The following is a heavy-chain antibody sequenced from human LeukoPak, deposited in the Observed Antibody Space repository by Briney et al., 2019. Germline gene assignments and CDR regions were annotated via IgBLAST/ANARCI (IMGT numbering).Heavy chain of an antibody. J-gene: IGHJ3*02. CDR3: ARSDGRAFDI. V-gene: IGHV3-73*01. CDR2: IRSKANNYAT. CDR1: GFTFSGSA. Sequence: GGSLRLSCAASGFTFSGSAVHWVRQGSGKGLEWVGRIRSKANNYATAYAASVKGRFTISRDDSKSTAYLQMNSLKTEDTAVYYCARSDGRAFDIWGQGTMVTVSS. D-gene: IGHD1-1*01.